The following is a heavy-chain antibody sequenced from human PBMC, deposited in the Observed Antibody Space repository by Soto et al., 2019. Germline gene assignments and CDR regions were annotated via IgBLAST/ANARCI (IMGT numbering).Heavy chain of an antibody. CDR3: ARITPTVTTSILDY. Sequence: SETLSLTCTFSCGSIISGGYYWSWIRQHPGKGLEWIGYIYYSGSTYYNPSLKSRVTISVDTSKNQFSLKLSSVTAADTAVYYCARITPTVTTSILDYWGQGTLVTVSS. J-gene: IGHJ4*02. D-gene: IGHD4-17*01. CDR2: IYYSGST. V-gene: IGHV4-31*03. CDR1: CGSIISGGYY.